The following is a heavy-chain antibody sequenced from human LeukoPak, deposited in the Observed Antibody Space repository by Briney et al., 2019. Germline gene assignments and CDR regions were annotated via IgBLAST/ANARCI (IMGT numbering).Heavy chain of an antibody. Sequence: GGTLRLSCAGSGFTFSDFWMTWVRQPPGKGLEWVANIKEDGTEKNLVDSVKGRFTISRDNTKNLLFLEMNNLRGDDTAIYYCVRESRPGGAMGLYHNLDYWGQGTLVTVSS. CDR3: VRESRPGGAMGLYHNLDY. CDR1: GFTFSDFW. CDR2: IKEDGTEK. J-gene: IGHJ4*02. V-gene: IGHV3-7*01. D-gene: IGHD1-1*01.